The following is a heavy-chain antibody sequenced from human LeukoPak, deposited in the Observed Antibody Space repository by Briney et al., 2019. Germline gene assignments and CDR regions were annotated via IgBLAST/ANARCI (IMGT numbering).Heavy chain of an antibody. V-gene: IGHV3-23*01. CDR2: ISGSGCST. J-gene: IGHJ4*02. CDR3: ARLPIFMIVVVRSL. D-gene: IGHD3-22*01. Sequence: GGSLRLSWAASGFTFSSYAMSWVRQPPGKGLEWVSSISGSGCSTYYASSVKGRFTTSGDNSKNKLYLQMTGLRAADTAVYYCARLPIFMIVVVRSLWGQGTLVTVSS. CDR1: GFTFSSYA.